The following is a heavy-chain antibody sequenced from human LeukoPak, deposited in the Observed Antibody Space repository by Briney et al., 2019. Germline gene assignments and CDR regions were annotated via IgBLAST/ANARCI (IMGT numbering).Heavy chain of an antibody. V-gene: IGHV3-66*01. J-gene: IGHJ4*02. CDR1: GLTVSTNH. D-gene: IGHD1-14*01. CDR3: ATDLGRFDC. CDR2: LYSGGSI. Sequence: GGSLRLSCAASGLTVSTNHMSWVRQAPGEGLEWVSVLYSGGSIFYADSVKGRFTISRDNSKNTLYLQMNSLRVEDTAVYYCATDLGRFDCWGQGTLVTVSS.